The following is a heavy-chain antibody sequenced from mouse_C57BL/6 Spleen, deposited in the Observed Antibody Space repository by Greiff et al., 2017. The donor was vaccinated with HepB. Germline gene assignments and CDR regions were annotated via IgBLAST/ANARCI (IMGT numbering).Heavy chain of an antibody. J-gene: IGHJ3*01. D-gene: IGHD2-5*01. V-gene: IGHV5-17*01. CDR3: ARTPYSNYPAWFAY. CDR1: GFTFSDYG. Sequence: EVQGVESGGGLVKPGGSLKLSCAASGFTFSDYGMHWVRQAPEKGLEWVAYISSGSSTIYYADTVKGRFTISRDNAKNTLFLQMTSLRSEDTAMYYCARTPYSNYPAWFAYGGQGTLGTVSA. CDR2: ISSGSSTI.